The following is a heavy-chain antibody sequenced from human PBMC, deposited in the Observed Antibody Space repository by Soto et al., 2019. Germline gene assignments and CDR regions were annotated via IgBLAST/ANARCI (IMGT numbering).Heavy chain of an antibody. Sequence: ASVKGSCKASGNTFTSYDINWVRQATGHGLEWMGWINPNSGNIGYAQKFQGRVTMTRDTAIRTAYMEVSRLRSDDTAVYYCAIGRASRSYYLLDYWCQGNLVSV. CDR3: AIGRASRSYYLLDY. J-gene: IGHJ4*02. CDR1: GNTFTSYD. V-gene: IGHV1-8*01. D-gene: IGHD3-10*01. CDR2: INPNSGNI.